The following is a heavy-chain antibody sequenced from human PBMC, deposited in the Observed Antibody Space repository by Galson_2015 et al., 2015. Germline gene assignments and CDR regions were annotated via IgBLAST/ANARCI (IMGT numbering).Heavy chain of an antibody. CDR3: ARLLCSSTSCYAAFDY. CDR2: INPSGGST. Sequence: SVKVSCKASGYTFTSYYMHWVRQAPGQGLEWMGIINPSGGSTSYAQKLQGRVTMTTDTSTSAAYMELRSLRSDDTAVYYCARLLCSSTSCYAAFDYWGQGTLVTVSS. CDR1: GYTFTSYY. D-gene: IGHD2-2*01. V-gene: IGHV1-46*01. J-gene: IGHJ4*02.